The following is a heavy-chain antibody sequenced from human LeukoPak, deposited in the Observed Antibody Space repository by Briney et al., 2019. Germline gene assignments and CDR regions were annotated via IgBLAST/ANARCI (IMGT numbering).Heavy chain of an antibody. D-gene: IGHD3-10*01. J-gene: IGHJ4*02. CDR3: AKRPRGNYLDPFDY. CDR1: GFTFNNYA. CDR2: ISGSGGST. Sequence: PGGSLRLSCAASGFTFNNYAMTWVRQAPGKGLEWVSAISGSGGSTYYADAVKGRFTISRDNSKNRLYLQMNSLRAEDTAVYYCAKRPRGNYLDPFDYWGQGTLVTVSS. V-gene: IGHV3-23*01.